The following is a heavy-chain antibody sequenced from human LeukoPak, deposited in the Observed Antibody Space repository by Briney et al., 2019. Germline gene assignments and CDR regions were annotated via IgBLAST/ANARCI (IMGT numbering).Heavy chain of an antibody. CDR2: ISSSSSYI. CDR3: VRDLGRSVYYYDSSGLDY. V-gene: IGHV3-21*01. D-gene: IGHD3-22*01. CDR1: GFTFSSYS. Sequence: PGGSLRLSCAASGFTFSSYSMNWVRQAPGKGLEWVSSISSSSSYIYYADSVKGRFTISRDNAKNSLYLQMNSLRAEDTAVYYCVRDLGRSVYYYDSSGLDYWGQGTLVTVSS. J-gene: IGHJ4*02.